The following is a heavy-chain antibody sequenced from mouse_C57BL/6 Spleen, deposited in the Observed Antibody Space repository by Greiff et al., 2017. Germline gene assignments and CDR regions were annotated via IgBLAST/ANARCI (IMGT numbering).Heavy chain of an antibody. J-gene: IGHJ4*01. CDR2: IYPGSGST. D-gene: IGHD2-1*01. CDR1: GYTFTSYW. Sequence: VQLQHSGAELVKPGASVKMSCKASGYTFTSYWITWVKQRPGQGLEWIGDIYPGSGSTNYNEKFKSKATLTVDTSSSTAYMQLSSLTSEDSAVYYCARRGIYYGNYDAMDYWGQGTSVTVSS. V-gene: IGHV1-55*01. CDR3: ARRGIYYGNYDAMDY.